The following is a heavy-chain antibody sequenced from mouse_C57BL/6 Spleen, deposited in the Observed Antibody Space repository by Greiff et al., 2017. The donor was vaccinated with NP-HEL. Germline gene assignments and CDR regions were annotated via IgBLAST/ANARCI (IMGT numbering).Heavy chain of an antibody. CDR1: GYSFTSYW. Sequence: QVQLKQPGAELVKPGASVKMSCKASGYSFTSYWITWVKQRPGQGLEWIGDIYPGSGSTNYNEKFKSKATLTVDTSSSTAYMQLSSLTSEDSAVYYCAREDSNYAFDYWGQGTTLTVSS. J-gene: IGHJ2*01. CDR3: AREDSNYAFDY. V-gene: IGHV1-55*01. D-gene: IGHD2-5*01. CDR2: IYPGSGST.